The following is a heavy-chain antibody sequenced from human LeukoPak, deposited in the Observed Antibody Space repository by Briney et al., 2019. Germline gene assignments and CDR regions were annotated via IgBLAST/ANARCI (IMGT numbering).Heavy chain of an antibody. CDR2: TSSSGSTI. V-gene: IGHV3-48*03. Sequence: GGSLRLSCAASGFTFSSYKMNWVRQAPGKGLEWVSYTSSSGSTIYYADSVKGRFTISRDNAKNSLYLQMNSLRAEDTAVYYCARERRKYGGNSFDYWGQGTLVTVSS. CDR1: GFTFSSYK. D-gene: IGHD4-23*01. J-gene: IGHJ4*02. CDR3: ARERRKYGGNSFDY.